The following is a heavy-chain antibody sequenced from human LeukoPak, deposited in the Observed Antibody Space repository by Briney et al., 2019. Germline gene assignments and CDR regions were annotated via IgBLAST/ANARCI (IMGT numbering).Heavy chain of an antibody. CDR1: GYTFTRYY. CDR2: INPSGGNT. CDR3: ARGPMVRGVKQKSWFDP. J-gene: IGHJ5*02. V-gene: IGHV1-46*01. Sequence: GASVKVSCKASGYTFTRYYMHWVRRAPGQGLEWMGIINPSGGNTNYAQKFQGRVTMTRDMSTSTVYMELSSLRSEDTAVYYCARGPMVRGVKQKSWFDPWGQGTLVTVSS. D-gene: IGHD3-10*01.